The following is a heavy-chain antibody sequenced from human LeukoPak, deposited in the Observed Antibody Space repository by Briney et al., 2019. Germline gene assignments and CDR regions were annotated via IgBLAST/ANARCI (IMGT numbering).Heavy chain of an antibody. D-gene: IGHD3-10*01. J-gene: IGHJ4*02. CDR3: TRDRTGMGDY. V-gene: IGHV3-74*01. CDR2: INGDGSST. CDR1: GFTFSNYG. Sequence: GGSLRLSCAASGFTFSNYGMSWVRQAPGKGLVWVSRINGDGSSTIYADSVKGRFTISRDNAKNTLYLQMNSLRAEDTAVYYCTRDRTGMGDYWGQGTLVTVSS.